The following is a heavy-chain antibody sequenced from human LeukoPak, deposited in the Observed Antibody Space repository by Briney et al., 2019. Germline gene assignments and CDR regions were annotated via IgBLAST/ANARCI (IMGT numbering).Heavy chain of an antibody. J-gene: IGHJ4*02. Sequence: ASVKVSCKASGYTFTSYGISWVRQAPGQGLEWMGWISAYNGNTNYAQKLQGRVTMTTDTSTSTAYMELRSLRSDDTAVYYCARAESLGYCSSTSYPYYFDYWGQGTLVTVSS. CDR3: ARAESLGYCSSTSYPYYFDY. D-gene: IGHD2-2*01. CDR1: GYTFTSYG. CDR2: ISAYNGNT. V-gene: IGHV1-18*01.